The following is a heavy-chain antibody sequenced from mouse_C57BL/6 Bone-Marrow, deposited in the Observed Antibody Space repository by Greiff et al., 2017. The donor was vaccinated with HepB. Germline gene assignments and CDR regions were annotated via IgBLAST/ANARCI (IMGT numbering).Heavy chain of an antibody. Sequence: EVHLVESGGGLVQPKGSLKLSCAASGFSFNTYAMNWVRQAPGKGLEWVARIRSKSNNYATYYADSVKDRFTISRDDSESMLYLQMNNLKTEDTAMYYCVRQGFTTVVARVWYFDVWGTGTTVTVSS. V-gene: IGHV10-1*01. D-gene: IGHD1-1*01. CDR3: VRQGFTTVVARVWYFDV. CDR2: IRSKSNNYAT. J-gene: IGHJ1*03. CDR1: GFSFNTYA.